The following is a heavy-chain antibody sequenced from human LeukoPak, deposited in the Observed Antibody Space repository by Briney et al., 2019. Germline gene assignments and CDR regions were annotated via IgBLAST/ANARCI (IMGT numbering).Heavy chain of an antibody. Sequence: SETLSLTCAVSGGSISSSNWWSWVRQPPGKGLEWIGEIYHSGSTNYNPSLKSRVTISVDKSKNQFSLKLSSVTAADTAVYYCARRSGDIVATMAGGDFDYWGQGTLVTVSS. V-gene: IGHV4-4*02. CDR2: IYHSGST. CDR3: ARRSGDIVATMAGGDFDY. J-gene: IGHJ4*02. D-gene: IGHD5-12*01. CDR1: GGSISSSNW.